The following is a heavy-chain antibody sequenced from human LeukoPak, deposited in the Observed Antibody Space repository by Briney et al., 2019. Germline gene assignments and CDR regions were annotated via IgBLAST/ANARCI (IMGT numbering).Heavy chain of an antibody. V-gene: IGHV4-4*07. CDR3: ARDVSVTTGRYYYFGVDV. CDR1: GASINSYY. CDR2: VYSSGST. D-gene: IGHD4-17*01. J-gene: IGHJ6*02. Sequence: PSETLSLTCTVSGASINSYYWSWIRQPAGKGLEWIGRVYSSGSTNYNPSLKSRVTMSVETSKKQFSLKLSSVTAADTAVYDCARDVSVTTGRYYYFGVDVWGQGTTVIVSS.